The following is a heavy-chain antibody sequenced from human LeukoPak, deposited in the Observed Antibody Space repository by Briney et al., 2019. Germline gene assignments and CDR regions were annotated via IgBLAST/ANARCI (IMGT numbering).Heavy chain of an antibody. Sequence: PSETLSLTCAVYGGFFSGYYWSWIRQPPGKGLEWIGEINHSRSTNYNPSLKSRVTISVDTSKNQFSLKLSSVTAADTAVYYCARGLYWAFDYWGQGTLVTVSS. CDR2: INHSRST. V-gene: IGHV4-34*01. CDR3: ARGLYWAFDY. CDR1: GGFFSGYY. D-gene: IGHD2-8*02. J-gene: IGHJ4*02.